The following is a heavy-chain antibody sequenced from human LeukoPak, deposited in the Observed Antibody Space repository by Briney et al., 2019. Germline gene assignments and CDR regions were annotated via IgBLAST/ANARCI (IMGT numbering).Heavy chain of an antibody. J-gene: IGHJ4*02. CDR1: GFIFSDYY. Sequence: PGGSLRLSCAASGFIFSDYYMSWIRQAAGKGLEWVSAISGGGGSTYYAYYTDSVKGRFTISRDNSKNTLYLQMNSLRAEDTAVYYCAKFYDILTSYFDYWGQGTLVTVSS. CDR3: AKFYDILTSYFDY. CDR2: ISGGGGST. V-gene: IGHV3-23*01. D-gene: IGHD3-9*01.